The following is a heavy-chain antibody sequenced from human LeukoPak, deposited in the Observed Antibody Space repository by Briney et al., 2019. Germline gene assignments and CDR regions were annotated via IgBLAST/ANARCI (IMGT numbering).Heavy chain of an antibody. CDR1: GFMFSRHW. J-gene: IGHJ4*02. Sequence: GGSLRPSCAPSGFMFSRHWMSWVRQAPGKGPEWVANIKQDGSERYYVDSVKGRFTISRDNAKNSLYLQMNSLRAEDTAVYYCARDGGHSTDFDYWGQGTLVTVSS. CDR3: ARDGGHSTDFDY. CDR2: IKQDGSER. V-gene: IGHV3-7*01. D-gene: IGHD2/OR15-2a*01.